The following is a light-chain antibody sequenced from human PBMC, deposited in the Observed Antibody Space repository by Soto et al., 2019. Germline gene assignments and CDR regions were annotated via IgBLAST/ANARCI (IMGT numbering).Light chain of an antibody. Sequence: EIVLTQSPGTLSLSPGERATLSCRASQSGLSTYLAWFQQKPGQAPRLLIYDASTRAAGVPDRFSGSGSATDFTLTVSSLEPEDFAVYYCHQYGNSPWTLGQGT. J-gene: IGKJ1*01. CDR3: HQYGNSPWT. CDR1: QSGLSTY. CDR2: DAS. V-gene: IGKV3-20*01.